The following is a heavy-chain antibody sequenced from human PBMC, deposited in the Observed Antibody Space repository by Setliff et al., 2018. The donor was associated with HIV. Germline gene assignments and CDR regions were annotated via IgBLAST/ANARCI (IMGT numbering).Heavy chain of an antibody. D-gene: IGHD6-13*01. V-gene: IGHV1-46*01. J-gene: IGHJ6*03. CDR3: ARDLSSSRSYYYYMDV. CDR2: VNPSDGST. Sequence: GASVKVSCKASGYTLTSNYMHWVRQAPGQGLEWMGIVNPSDGSTIYAQKFQGRVTMTRDTSTSTVYMELSSLTSEDTAVYYCARDLSSSRSYYYYMDVWGKGTTVTVSS. CDR1: GYTLTSNY.